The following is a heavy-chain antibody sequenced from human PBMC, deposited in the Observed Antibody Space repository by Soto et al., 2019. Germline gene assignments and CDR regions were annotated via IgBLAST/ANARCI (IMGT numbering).Heavy chain of an antibody. Sequence: SETLSLTCAVYGGSFSGYYWSWIRQPPGKGLEWIGEINHSGSTNYNPSLKSRVTISVDTSKNQFSLKLSSVTAADTAVYYYDSSGYYSVLDYWGQGTLVTVSS. V-gene: IGHV4-34*01. CDR1: GGSFSGYY. CDR3: DSSGYYSVLDY. J-gene: IGHJ4*02. D-gene: IGHD3-22*01. CDR2: INHSGST.